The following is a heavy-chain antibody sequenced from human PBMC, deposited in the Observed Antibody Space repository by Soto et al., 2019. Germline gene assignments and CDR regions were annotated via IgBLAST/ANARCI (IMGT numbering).Heavy chain of an antibody. CDR3: AKDQINYVWGSYRPYYCDY. CDR2: ISYDGSNK. CDR1: GFTFSSYG. J-gene: IGHJ4*02. V-gene: IGHV3-30*18. Sequence: HPGGSLRLSCAASGFTFSSYGMHWVRQAPGKGLEWVAVISYDGSNKYYADSVKGRFTISRDNSKNTLFLQMNSLRAEDTAVYYCAKDQINYVWGSYRPYYCDYWGQGTLVTVSS. D-gene: IGHD3-16*02.